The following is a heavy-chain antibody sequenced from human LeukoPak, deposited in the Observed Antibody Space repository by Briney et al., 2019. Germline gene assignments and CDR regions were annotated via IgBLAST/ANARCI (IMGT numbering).Heavy chain of an antibody. Sequence: SETLSLTCTVSGGSISSYYWSWIRQPPGKGLEWIGYIYYSGSTNYNPSLKSRVTISVNTSKNQFSLKLNSVTAADTAVYYCARVPAKGGYYDSSGYYYAPFDYWGQGTLVTVSS. CDR1: GGSISSYY. CDR3: ARVPAKGGYYDSSGYYYAPFDY. J-gene: IGHJ4*02. V-gene: IGHV4-59*01. D-gene: IGHD3-22*01. CDR2: IYYSGST.